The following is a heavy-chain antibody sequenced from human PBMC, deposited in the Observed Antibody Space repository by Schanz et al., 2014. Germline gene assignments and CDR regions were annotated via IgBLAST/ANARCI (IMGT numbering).Heavy chain of an antibody. D-gene: IGHD6-19*01. CDR2: IIPILGIA. J-gene: IGHJ6*03. V-gene: IGHV1-69*04. CDR1: GYTFTGYS. CDR3: ARLGTGMAVAGSVIDSYYYYMDV. Sequence: QVQLVQSGAEVKKPGASVKVSCKASGYTFTGYSMHWVRQAPGQGLEWMGRIIPILGIANYAQKFQGRVTITADKSTFTAYMDVSSLRSEDTAVYYCARLGTGMAVAGSVIDSYYYYMDVWGEGTTVTVSS.